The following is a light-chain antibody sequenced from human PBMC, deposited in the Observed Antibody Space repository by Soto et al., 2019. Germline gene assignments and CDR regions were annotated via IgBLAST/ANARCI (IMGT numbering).Light chain of an antibody. CDR1: QGISSY. CDR3: QQYTSYSRA. V-gene: IGKV1-13*02. J-gene: IGKJ1*01. CDR2: DAS. Sequence: AIQLTQSPSSLSASVGDRVTITCRASQGISSYLAWYQQKPGKAPKLLIYDASNLGSGVPSRLSGSGSGTDFTLTISGLQPDDFTTYYCQQYTSYSRAFGQGTKVDIK.